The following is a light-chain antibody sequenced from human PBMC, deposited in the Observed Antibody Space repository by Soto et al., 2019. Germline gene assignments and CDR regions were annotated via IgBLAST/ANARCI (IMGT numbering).Light chain of an antibody. CDR2: DVS. Sequence: QSALAQPASVSGSPGQSITISCTGSSSDCGAYDYISWYQQHPGKAPKLIIYDVSYRPSGVANRFSCSKSDNTASLTISGLQAEDEAVYYCRSYTTHTTDLLFGGGTKLTVL. CDR1: SSDCGAYDY. J-gene: IGLJ2*01. V-gene: IGLV2-14*03. CDR3: RSYTTHTTDLL.